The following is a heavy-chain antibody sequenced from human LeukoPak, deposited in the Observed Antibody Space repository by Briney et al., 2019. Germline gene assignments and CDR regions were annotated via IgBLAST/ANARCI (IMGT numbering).Heavy chain of an antibody. CDR3: ARRSSSGWKGGIDY. Sequence: GESLKISCKGSGYSFTSYWIGWVRQMPGKGLEWMGVIYPRDSDTRYSPSFQGQVTISADKSINTAYLQWSGLKASDTAIYYCARRSSSGWKGGIDYWGQGTLVTVSS. CDR2: IYPRDSDT. D-gene: IGHD6-19*01. CDR1: GYSFTSYW. V-gene: IGHV5-51*01. J-gene: IGHJ4*02.